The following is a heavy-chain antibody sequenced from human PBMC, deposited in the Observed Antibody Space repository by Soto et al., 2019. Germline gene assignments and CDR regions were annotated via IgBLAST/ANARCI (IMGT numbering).Heavy chain of an antibody. V-gene: IGHV1-18*04. Sequence: AASVKVSCKASGSTFTSYGISWVRQAPGQGLEWMGWISAYNGNTNYAQKLQGRVTMTTDASTSTAYMELRSLRSDDTAVYYCARDRSGVLWFGELSPPANFDYWGQGTLVTVSS. D-gene: IGHD3-10*01. CDR1: GSTFTSYG. CDR2: ISAYNGNT. J-gene: IGHJ4*02. CDR3: ARDRSGVLWFGELSPPANFDY.